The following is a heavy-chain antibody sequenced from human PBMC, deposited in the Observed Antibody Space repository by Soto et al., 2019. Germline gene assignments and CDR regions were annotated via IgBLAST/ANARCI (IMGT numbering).Heavy chain of an antibody. CDR3: ATPDYCSSTSCHAQEYYMDV. V-gene: IGHV1-3*01. Sequence: GASVKVSCKASGYTFTSYAMHWVRQAPGQRLEWMGWINAGNGNTKYSQKFQGRVTITRDTSASTAYMELSSLRSEDTAVYYCATPDYCSSTSCHAQEYYMDVWGKGPTVTVSS. CDR1: GYTFTSYA. CDR2: INAGNGNT. J-gene: IGHJ6*03. D-gene: IGHD2-2*01.